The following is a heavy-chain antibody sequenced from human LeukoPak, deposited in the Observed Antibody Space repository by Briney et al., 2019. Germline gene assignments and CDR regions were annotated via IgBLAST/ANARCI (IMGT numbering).Heavy chain of an antibody. CDR1: GVNFMKIA. J-gene: IGHJ5*02. CDR2: LGGSGGTT. V-gene: IGHV3-23*01. Sequence: PGGSLRLSCVASGVNFMKIAMNWVRLTPEKGLEWVSALGGSGGTTYYAASVQGRFTISRDNAHNTVYLQMNNLRVEDTAIYYCASERNDDFWRGYFSFDTWGQGTRVTVSS. D-gene: IGHD3-3*01. CDR3: ASERNDDFWRGYFSFDT.